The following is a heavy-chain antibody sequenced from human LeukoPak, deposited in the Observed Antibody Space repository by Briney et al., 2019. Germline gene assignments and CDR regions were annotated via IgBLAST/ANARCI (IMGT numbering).Heavy chain of an antibody. CDR2: ISGSGGST. Sequence: PGGSLRLSCAASGFTFSSYAMSWVRRAPGKGLEWVSAISGSGGSTYYADSVKGRFTISRDNSKNTLYLQMNSLRAEDTAVYYCAKGGGYSSSWTATWGQGTLVTVSS. CDR3: AKGGGYSSSWTAT. V-gene: IGHV3-23*01. J-gene: IGHJ4*02. D-gene: IGHD6-13*01. CDR1: GFTFSSYA.